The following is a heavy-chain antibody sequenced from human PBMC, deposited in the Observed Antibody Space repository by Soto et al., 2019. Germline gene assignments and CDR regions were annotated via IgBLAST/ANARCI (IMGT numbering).Heavy chain of an antibody. V-gene: IGHV3-23*01. CDR2: INNNGDRT. CDR1: GFTFTTYI. J-gene: IGHJ4*02. Sequence: EVQLLEAGGGLVQPGGSLRLSCEASGFTFTTYIMSWVRQAPGKGLEWVSSINNNGDRTYYADSVKGRFTISRDNSKNTMYLQLNSLSAEDTALYFCANINYYGSGGAIWGQGALVVVFS. D-gene: IGHD3-10*01. CDR3: ANINYYGSGGAI.